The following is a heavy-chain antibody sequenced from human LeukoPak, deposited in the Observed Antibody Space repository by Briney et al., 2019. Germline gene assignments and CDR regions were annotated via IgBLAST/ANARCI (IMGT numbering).Heavy chain of an antibody. V-gene: IGHV3-23*01. J-gene: IGHJ4*02. D-gene: IGHD6-13*01. CDR1: GFTFSTYA. CDR3: TKDRRGPAAGTWYFVS. Sequence: GGSLRLSCAASGFTFSTYAMSWVRQPPGTGLEGFSTMVAGDVSAYFADSLQGRFTIPRDNSKNTVYLQLISLRAGDTAIYYCTKDRRGPAAGTWYFVSWGQGTLVTVSS. CDR2: MVAGDVSA.